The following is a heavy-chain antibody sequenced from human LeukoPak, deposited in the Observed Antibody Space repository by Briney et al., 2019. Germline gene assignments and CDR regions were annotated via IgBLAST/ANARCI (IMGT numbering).Heavy chain of an antibody. J-gene: IGHJ4*02. V-gene: IGHV4-39*01. Sequence: SETLSLTCTVSGGSISSSSYYWSWIRQPPGKGLEWIGSIYYSGSTYYNPSLKSRVTISVDTSKNQFSLKLSSVTAADTAVYYCARATLDYYDSSGYPDYWGQGTLVTVSS. CDR2: IYYSGST. D-gene: IGHD3-22*01. CDR1: GGSISSSSYY. CDR3: ARATLDYYDSSGYPDY.